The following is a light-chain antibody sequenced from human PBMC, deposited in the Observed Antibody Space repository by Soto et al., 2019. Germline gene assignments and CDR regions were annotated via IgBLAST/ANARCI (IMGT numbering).Light chain of an antibody. V-gene: IGLV2-14*03. CDR1: SSDVGGYKF. CDR3: SSYTSAMTLV. Sequence: QSALTQPASVSGSPGQSITISCSGSSSDVGGYKFVSWYQQFPGKAPQLIIYEVTSRPSGVSHRFSGSKSGNTASLTISGLQPADESVFYCSSYTSAMTLVFGSGTKVTVL. J-gene: IGLJ1*01. CDR2: EVT.